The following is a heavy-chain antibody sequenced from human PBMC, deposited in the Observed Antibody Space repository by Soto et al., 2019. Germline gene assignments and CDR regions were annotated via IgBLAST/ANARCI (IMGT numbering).Heavy chain of an antibody. J-gene: IGHJ5*02. V-gene: IGHV3-23*01. Sequence: EVQLLESGGGLVQPGGSLRLSCAASGFTFSSYAMSWVRQAPGKGLEWGSGISGSGGSTYYADSVKGRFTISRDNTKNTLYLQMNSLEAEDTAVYYCAKCRDIVATVGGWFDPWGQATLVTVSS. CDR3: AKCRDIVATVGGWFDP. D-gene: IGHD5-12*01. CDR2: ISGSGGST. CDR1: GFTFSSYA.